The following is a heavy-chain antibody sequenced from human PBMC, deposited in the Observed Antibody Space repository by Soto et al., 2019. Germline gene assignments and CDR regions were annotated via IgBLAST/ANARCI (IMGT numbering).Heavy chain of an antibody. CDR2: IYYSGST. CDR3: AAKEYNWNYGGDWYFDL. Sequence: QLQLQESGPGLVKPSETLSLTCTVSGGSISSSSYYWGWIRQPPGKGLEWIGSIYYSGSTYYNPSLKSRVTISVDTSKNQFSLKLSSVTAADTAVYYCAAKEYNWNYGGDWYFDLWGRGTLVTVSS. J-gene: IGHJ2*01. CDR1: GGSISSSSYY. V-gene: IGHV4-39*01. D-gene: IGHD1-7*01.